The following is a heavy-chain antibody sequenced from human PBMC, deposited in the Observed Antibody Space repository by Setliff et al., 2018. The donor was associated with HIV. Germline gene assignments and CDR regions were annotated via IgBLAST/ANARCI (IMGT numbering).Heavy chain of an antibody. CDR1: GGTFSSYV. CDR2: IIPMYGVT. D-gene: IGHD1-26*01. CDR3: AREEYQLLSH. J-gene: IGHJ4*02. V-gene: IGHV1-69*05. Sequence: SVKVSCKASGGTFSSYVISWVRQAPGQGPEWMGGIIPMYGVTNYAQKFQGRVTITTDESTSTAYMELRSLRSDDTAVYYCAREEYQLLSHWGQGTLVTVSS.